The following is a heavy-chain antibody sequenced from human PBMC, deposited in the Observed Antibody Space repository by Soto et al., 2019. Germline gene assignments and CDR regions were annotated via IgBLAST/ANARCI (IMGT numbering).Heavy chain of an antibody. Sequence: PGGSLRLSCAASGFTFSSYAMSWVRQAPGKGLEWVSAISGSGGSTYYADSVKGRFTISRDNSKNTLYLQMNSLRAEDTAVYYCAKDLRIMITFGGVIVDYWGQGTLVTVSS. D-gene: IGHD3-16*02. J-gene: IGHJ4*02. CDR2: ISGSGGST. CDR3: AKDLRIMITFGGVIVDY. CDR1: GFTFSSYA. V-gene: IGHV3-23*01.